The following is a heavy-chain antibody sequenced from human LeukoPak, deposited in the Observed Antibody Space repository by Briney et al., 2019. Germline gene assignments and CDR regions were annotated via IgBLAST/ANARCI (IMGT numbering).Heavy chain of an antibody. D-gene: IGHD2-21*02. CDR1: GFTFSSYS. CDR3: ARVIGVTRVDY. V-gene: IGHV3-74*01. CDR2: INSDGSST. J-gene: IGHJ4*02. Sequence: GGSLRLSCAASGFTFSSYSMNWVRQAPGKGLVWVSRINSDGSSTSYADSVRGRFTISRDNAKNTLYLQMNSLRAEDTAVYYCARVIGVTRVDYWGQGTLVTVSS.